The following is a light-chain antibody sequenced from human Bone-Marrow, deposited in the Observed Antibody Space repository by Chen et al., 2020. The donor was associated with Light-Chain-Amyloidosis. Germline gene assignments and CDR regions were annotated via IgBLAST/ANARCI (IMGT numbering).Light chain of an antibody. V-gene: IGLV3-25*03. Sequence: SYELTQPPSVSVSPGQTARITCSGDDLPTEYAYWYQQKPGQAPVLVIHRDTERPSGISERFAGSSSGTTDTLTISGVQAEDEADYHCQSTDSSGTYEVRFGGGTKLTVL. CDR1: DLPTEY. J-gene: IGLJ2*01. CDR3: QSTDSSGTYEVR. CDR2: RDT.